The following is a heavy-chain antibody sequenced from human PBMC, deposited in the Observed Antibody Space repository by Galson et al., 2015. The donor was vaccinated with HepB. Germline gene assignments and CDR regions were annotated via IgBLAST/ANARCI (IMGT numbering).Heavy chain of an antibody. J-gene: IGHJ4*02. V-gene: IGHV3-21*01. CDR2: IGSDTSYI. CDR1: GFNFRDFA. CDR3: ANSYSYGYIDLS. D-gene: IGHD5-18*01. Sequence: SLRLSCAASGFNFRDFAMTWVRQAPGRGLEWVSSIGSDTSYIYYGDSMKGRFTISRDNAKNTLYLQMNSLRAEDTAVYYCANSYSYGYIDLSWGQGTLVTVSS.